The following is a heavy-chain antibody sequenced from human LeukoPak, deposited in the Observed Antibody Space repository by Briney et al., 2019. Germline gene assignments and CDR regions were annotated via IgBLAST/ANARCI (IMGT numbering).Heavy chain of an antibody. J-gene: IGHJ3*02. CDR2: IYSGGST. D-gene: IGHD3-3*01. CDR3: ARDKIGVVRTAFDI. Sequence: PGGSLRLPCAASGFTVSSNYMSWVRQAPGKGLEWVSVIYSGGSTYYADSVKGRFTNSRDNSKNTLYLQMNSLRAEDTAVYYCARDKIGVVRTAFDIWGQGTMVTVSS. V-gene: IGHV3-66*02. CDR1: GFTVSSNY.